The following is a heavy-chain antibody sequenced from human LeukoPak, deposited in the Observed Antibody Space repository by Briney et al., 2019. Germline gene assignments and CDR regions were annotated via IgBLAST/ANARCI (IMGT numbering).Heavy chain of an antibody. V-gene: IGHV4-61*01. Sequence: PSETLSLTCTVSGDSITSGSYYWSWIRQPPGKGLEWIGYIYYSGSTNYNPSLKSRVTISVDTSKNQFSLKLSSVTAADTAVYYCARDCSSTSCRNWFDPWGQGTLVTVSS. CDR2: IYYSGST. J-gene: IGHJ5*02. CDR1: GDSITSGSYY. D-gene: IGHD2-2*01. CDR3: ARDCSSTSCRNWFDP.